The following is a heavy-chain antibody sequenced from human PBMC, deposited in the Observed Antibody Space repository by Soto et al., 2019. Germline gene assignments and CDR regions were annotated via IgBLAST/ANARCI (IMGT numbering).Heavy chain of an antibody. CDR3: AKPLTYNSLNDAFDF. CDR2: INCKTGGT. J-gene: IGHJ3*01. V-gene: IGHV1-2*02. Sequence: GASVKVSCKGSGCHHSDYYSHWGREAAGQGREWMAWINCKTGGTNVPQKSRGRFTISRDNSDNTVYLQMNSLTAEDTAVYYSAKPLTYNSLNDAFDFWGQGTLVTVSS. D-gene: IGHD1-20*01. CDR1: GCHHSDYY.